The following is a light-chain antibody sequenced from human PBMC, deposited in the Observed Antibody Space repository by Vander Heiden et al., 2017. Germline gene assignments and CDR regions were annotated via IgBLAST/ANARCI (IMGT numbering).Light chain of an antibody. CDR2: DAS. CDR1: QTVRRY. V-gene: IGKV3-11*01. J-gene: IGKJ5*01. CDR3: QQRSDWPVT. Sequence: EIVFTQSPATLSWSPGERATLSCRASQTVRRYLAWYRQKPGQAPRLLIYDASNRATGLPARFSGSGSGTDFTLTISSLEPEDSAVYYCQQRSDWPVTFGQGTRLEIK.